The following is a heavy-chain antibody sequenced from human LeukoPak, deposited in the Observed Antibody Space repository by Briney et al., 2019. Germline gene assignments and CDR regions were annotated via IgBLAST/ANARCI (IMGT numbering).Heavy chain of an antibody. CDR3: ARDGVTTVTTFDAFDI. CDR1: GFTFSSYS. Sequence: GGSLRLSCAASGFTFSSYSMNWVRQAPGKGLEWVSSISSSSSYIYYADSVKGRFTISRDNAKNSLYLQMNSLRAEDTAVYYCARDGVTTVTTFDAFDIWGQGTMVTVSS. CDR2: ISSSSSYI. J-gene: IGHJ3*02. V-gene: IGHV3-21*01. D-gene: IGHD4-17*01.